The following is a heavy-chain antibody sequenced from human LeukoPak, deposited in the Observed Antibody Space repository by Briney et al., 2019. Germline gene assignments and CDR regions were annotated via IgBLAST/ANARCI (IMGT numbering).Heavy chain of an antibody. CDR2: TSYDGSNK. V-gene: IGHV3-30-3*01. J-gene: IGHJ4*02. D-gene: IGHD5-18*01. Sequence: GGSLRLSCAASGFTFSSYSMHWVRQAPGKGLEWVALTSYDGSNKYYADSVKGRFTISRDNSRNTLYLQMNSLRTEDTAMYYCAKDMGYTFGHAFDYWGQGTLVTVSS. CDR3: AKDMGYTFGHAFDY. CDR1: GFTFSSYS.